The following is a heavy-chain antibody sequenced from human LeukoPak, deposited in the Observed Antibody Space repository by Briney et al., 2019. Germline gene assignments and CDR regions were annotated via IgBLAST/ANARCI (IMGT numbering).Heavy chain of an antibody. Sequence: SETLSLTCTVSGGSITSSSHHWGWLRQPPGKGLEWIGSIYYSGSTYYNPSLKSRVTISVDTSKNQFSLKLSSVTAADTAVYYCARGFSGYCSGGSCSTDAFDIWGQGTMVTVSS. V-gene: IGHV4-39*07. CDR2: IYYSGST. D-gene: IGHD2-15*01. J-gene: IGHJ3*02. CDR1: GGSITSSSHH. CDR3: ARGFSGYCSGGSCSTDAFDI.